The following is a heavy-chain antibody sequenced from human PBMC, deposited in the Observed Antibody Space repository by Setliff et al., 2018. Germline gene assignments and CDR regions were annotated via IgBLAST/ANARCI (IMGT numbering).Heavy chain of an antibody. CDR3: AKHGEESKVTTYLAS. CDR2: IYYTGIT. D-gene: IGHD4-17*01. V-gene: IGHV4-39*01. Sequence: PSETLSLTCTVSGDSINTPTYHWGWVRQPPGKGLEWIGLIYYTGITYYNPSLKSRVTISEDMSENQISLKLNPVTAADTAIYYCAKHGEESKVTTYLASWGQGTLVTVSS. CDR1: GDSINTPTYH. J-gene: IGHJ5*02.